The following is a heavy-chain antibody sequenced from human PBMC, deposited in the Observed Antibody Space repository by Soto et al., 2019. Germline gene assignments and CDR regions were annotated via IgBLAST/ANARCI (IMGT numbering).Heavy chain of an antibody. CDR1: GFTFSSYG. D-gene: IGHD3-3*01. Sequence: QVQLVESGGGVVQPGRSLRLSCAASGFTFSSYGMHWVRQAPGKGLEWVAVISYDGSNKYYADSVKGRFTISRDNSKNTLYLQMNSLRAEDTAVYYCAKERFLEDYYYMDVWGKGTTVTVSS. CDR2: ISYDGSNK. CDR3: AKERFLEDYYYMDV. J-gene: IGHJ6*03. V-gene: IGHV3-30*18.